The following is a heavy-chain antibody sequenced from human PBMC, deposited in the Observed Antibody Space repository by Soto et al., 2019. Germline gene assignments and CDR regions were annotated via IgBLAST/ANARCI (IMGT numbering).Heavy chain of an antibody. D-gene: IGHD3-10*01. CDR1: GFTFSSYA. CDR3: XXXXSYYGSGSYTHDAFDI. J-gene: IGHJ3*02. Sequence: GGSLRLSCAASGFTFSSYAMSWVRQAPGKGLEWVSAISGSGGSTYYADSVKGRFTISRDNSKNXLYLQMNSLRXXDXXXXYXXXXXSYYGSGSYTHDAFDIWGQGTXVTVSS. V-gene: IGHV3-23*01. CDR2: ISGSGGST.